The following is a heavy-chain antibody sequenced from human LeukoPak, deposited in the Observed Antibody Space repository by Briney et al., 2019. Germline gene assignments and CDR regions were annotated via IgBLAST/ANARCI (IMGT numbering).Heavy chain of an antibody. Sequence: GGSLRLSCAASGFTFSSYAMNWVRQAPGKGLECVSYISSSGSTKYYADSVKGRFTISRDNARNSLYLQMNSLRAEDTAVYYCARGGGIDYIYNAFDIWGQGTMVTVSS. V-gene: IGHV3-48*03. CDR1: GFTFSSYA. CDR3: ARGGGIDYIYNAFDI. D-gene: IGHD4-11*01. J-gene: IGHJ3*02. CDR2: ISSSGSTK.